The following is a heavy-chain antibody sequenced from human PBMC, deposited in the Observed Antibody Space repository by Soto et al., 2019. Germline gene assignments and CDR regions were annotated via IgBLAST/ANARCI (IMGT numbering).Heavy chain of an antibody. J-gene: IGHJ6*02. D-gene: IGHD2-15*01. CDR3: ARGPWCSGGSCYSLSYYYGMDV. Sequence: QVQLVQSGAEVKKPGSSVKVSCKASGGIFSSYAISWVRQAPGQGLEWMGGIIPIFGTANYAQKFQGRVTITADESTSTAYMELSSLRSEDTAVYYCARGPWCSGGSCYSLSYYYGMDVWGQGTTVTVSS. V-gene: IGHV1-69*01. CDR1: GGIFSSYA. CDR2: IIPIFGTA.